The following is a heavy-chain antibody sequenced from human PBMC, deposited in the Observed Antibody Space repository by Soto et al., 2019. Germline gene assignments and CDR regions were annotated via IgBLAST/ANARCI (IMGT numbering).Heavy chain of an antibody. D-gene: IGHD2-8*01. CDR2: IYSNGDT. J-gene: IGHJ4*02. Sequence: EVQLVETGGGLIQPGGSLRLSCAASGFSVGSNYMTWVRQSPGKGLEWVSLIYSNGDTDYAYSVKGRFSISRDNFKNTLYLQMNTLRAEDTAVYHCARKSDSSPVPEADGVWGRGTLVTVSS. CDR3: ARKSDSSPVPEADGV. CDR1: GFSVGSNY. V-gene: IGHV3-53*02.